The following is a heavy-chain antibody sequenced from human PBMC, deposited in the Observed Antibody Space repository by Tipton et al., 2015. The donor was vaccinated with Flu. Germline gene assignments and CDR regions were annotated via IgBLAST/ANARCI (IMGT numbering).Heavy chain of an antibody. CDR1: GGSIRSSSYY. Sequence: LRLSCTVSGGSIRSSSYYWGWIRQPPGKGPEWIGSMLYGGSTYYNPSLESRVTISLDTSMNQFSLKLSSVTAADTAVYYCARDDSGFNDYWGPGTLVTVSS. CDR2: MLYGGST. V-gene: IGHV4-39*07. D-gene: IGHD3-22*01. J-gene: IGHJ4*02. CDR3: ARDDSGFNDY.